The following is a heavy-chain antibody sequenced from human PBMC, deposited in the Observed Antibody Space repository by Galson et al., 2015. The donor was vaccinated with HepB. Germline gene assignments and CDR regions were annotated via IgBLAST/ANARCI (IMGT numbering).Heavy chain of an antibody. CDR2: ISVYNGNT. D-gene: IGHD4-17*01. V-gene: IGHV1-18*01. Sequence: SVKVSCKASGYNFTSYGISWVRQAPGQGLEWMGWISVYNGNTKYAQKLQGRVTMTTDTSTSTAYMELTSLRSDDTAVYYCASFGAGYGDYNYWGQGTLVTVSS. CDR3: ASFGAGYGDYNY. CDR1: GYNFTSYG. J-gene: IGHJ4*02.